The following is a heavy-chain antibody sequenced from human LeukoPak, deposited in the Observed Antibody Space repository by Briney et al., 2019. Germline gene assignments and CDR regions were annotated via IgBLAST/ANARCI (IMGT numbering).Heavy chain of an antibody. D-gene: IGHD6-19*01. CDR2: ISTYNGNT. CDR3: ARDLEYSSGWYFDY. Sequence: ASVKVSCKASGYTFTSYVISWVREAPGQGLEWMGWISTYNGNTNYAQKLQGRVTMTTDTSTSTAYMELRSLRSDDTAVYYCARDLEYSSGWYFDYWGQGTLVTVSS. J-gene: IGHJ4*02. CDR1: GYTFTSYV. V-gene: IGHV1-18*04.